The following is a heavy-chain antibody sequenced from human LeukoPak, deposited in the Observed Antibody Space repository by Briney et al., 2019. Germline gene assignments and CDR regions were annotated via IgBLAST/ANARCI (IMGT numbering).Heavy chain of an antibody. D-gene: IGHD6-13*01. CDR3: ARTTRSWYEDNDAFDI. V-gene: IGHV1-3*01. CDR1: AYTFTIYT. Sequence: GASVKVSCKASAYTFTIYTIHWVRQTPGQRLEWMGWINAGNGNRRYSQSFQGRLTITRDTSATTAYMELSSLRSEDTAVYNCARTTRSWYEDNDAFDIWGQGTPVTVSS. J-gene: IGHJ3*02. CDR2: INAGNGNR.